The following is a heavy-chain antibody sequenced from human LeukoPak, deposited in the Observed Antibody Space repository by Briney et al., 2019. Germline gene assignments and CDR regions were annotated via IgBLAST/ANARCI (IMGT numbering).Heavy chain of an antibody. CDR3: ATDRNSGKYYDY. V-gene: IGHV3-33*01. CDR1: GLRFRNYG. CDR2: IYYDGSNQ. Sequence: GGPLRLSCVVSGLRFRNYGMHWVRQAPGKGLEWVAVIYYDGSNQYYADSVKGRFTVSRDNAKNTLYLQMDSLRAEDTAVYYCATDRNSGKYYDYWGQGTLVTVSS. D-gene: IGHD1-26*01. J-gene: IGHJ4*02.